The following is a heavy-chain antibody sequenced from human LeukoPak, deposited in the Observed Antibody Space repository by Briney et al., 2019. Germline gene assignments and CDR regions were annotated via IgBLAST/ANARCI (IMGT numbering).Heavy chain of an antibody. CDR3: ARGAGYNYPYYFDY. V-gene: IGHV3-53*01. CDR1: GFTVSSNY. J-gene: IGHJ4*02. CDR2: IYGGGNI. D-gene: IGHD5-24*01. Sequence: PGGSLRLSCAASGFTVSSNYMNWVRQAPGKGLEWVSVIYGGGNIYYADSVEGRFTISGDNSKNTLYLQMNSLRAEDTAVYYCARGAGYNYPYYFDYWGQGTLVTVSS.